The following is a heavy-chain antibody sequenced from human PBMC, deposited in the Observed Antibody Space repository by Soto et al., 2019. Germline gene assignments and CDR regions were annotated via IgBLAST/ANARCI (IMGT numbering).Heavy chain of an antibody. V-gene: IGHV3-9*01. CDR1: GFTFDDYA. J-gene: IGHJ6*03. CDR3: AKDWGYYYYYYMDV. D-gene: IGHD7-27*01. Sequence: GGSLRLSCAASGFTFDDYAMHWFRQAPGKGLEWVPGISWNSGSIGYADSVKGRFTISRDNAKNSLYLQMNSLRAEDTALYYCAKDWGYYYYYYMDVWGKGTTVTVSS. CDR2: ISWNSGSI.